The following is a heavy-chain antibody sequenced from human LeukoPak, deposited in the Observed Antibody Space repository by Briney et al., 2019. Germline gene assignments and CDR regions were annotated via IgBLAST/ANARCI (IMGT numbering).Heavy chain of an antibody. CDR1: GGSISSSSYS. D-gene: IGHD1-26*01. CDR3: ARSGVPGYYYYMDV. CDR2: IYYSGTT. J-gene: IGHJ6*03. V-gene: IGHV4-39*01. Sequence: SETLSLTCTVAGGSISSSSYSWGWIRQPPGKGLEWIGSIYYSGTTYYNPSPKSRVTTSVDTSKNQFSLKVSSVTAADTAVYFCARSGVPGYYYYMDVWGKGTTVTVSS.